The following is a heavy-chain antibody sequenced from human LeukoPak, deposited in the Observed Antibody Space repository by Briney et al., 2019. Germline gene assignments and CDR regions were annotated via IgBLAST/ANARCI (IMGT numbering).Heavy chain of an antibody. CDR2: INPNSGGT. CDR1: GYTFTGYY. V-gene: IGHV1-2*02. J-gene: IGHJ6*03. CDR3: ARDQQATVGSGWLEGYYYYYYMDV. Sequence: ASVKVSCKASGYTFTGYYMHWVRQAPGQGLEWMGWINPNSGGTNYAQKFQGRVTMTRDTSISTAYMELSRLRSDDTAVYYCARDQQATVGSGWLEGYYYYYYMDVWGKGTTVTVSS. D-gene: IGHD6-19*01.